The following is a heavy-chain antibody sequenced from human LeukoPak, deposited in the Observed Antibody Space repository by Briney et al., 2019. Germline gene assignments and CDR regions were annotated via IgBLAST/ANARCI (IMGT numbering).Heavy chain of an antibody. CDR3: ARAGNWNDGGYFDY. J-gene: IGHJ4*02. Sequence: GGSLRLSCAASGFSFSTYWVSWVRQAPGEGLEWVANIKQDGSENYYVDSVKGRFTISRDNAKNSLCLQMNSLRAEDTAVYYCARAGNWNDGGYFDYWGQGTLVTVSS. V-gene: IGHV3-7*01. CDR2: IKQDGSEN. D-gene: IGHD1-20*01. CDR1: GFSFSTYW.